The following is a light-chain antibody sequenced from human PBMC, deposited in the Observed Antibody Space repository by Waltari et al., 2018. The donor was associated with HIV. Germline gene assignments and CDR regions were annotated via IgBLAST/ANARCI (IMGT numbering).Light chain of an antibody. CDR2: DVS. V-gene: IGLV2-11*01. CDR3: CSYAGSYTFV. Sequence: QSALTQPRSVSGSPGQSVTISCTGTSSDVGGYNYVSWYQQHPGKAPKLMIYDVSKRPSGVPDRFSGSKSGNTASLTISVPQAEDEADYFCCSYAGSYTFVFGTGTKVTVI. J-gene: IGLJ1*01. CDR1: SSDVGGYNY.